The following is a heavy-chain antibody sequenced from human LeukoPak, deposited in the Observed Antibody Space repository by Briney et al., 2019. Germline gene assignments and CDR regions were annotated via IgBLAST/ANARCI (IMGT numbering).Heavy chain of an antibody. Sequence: SQTLSLTCAISGDSVSSNSASWNWIRQSPSSGLEWLGRTYYRSKRYNDYAVSVKSRITINPDTSKNQFSLQLKSVTPEDTAVYYCARISSSSGLLDYWGQGTLVTVSS. CDR1: GDSVSSNSAS. D-gene: IGHD6-6*01. CDR3: ARISSSSGLLDY. J-gene: IGHJ4*02. CDR2: TYYRSKRYN. V-gene: IGHV6-1*01.